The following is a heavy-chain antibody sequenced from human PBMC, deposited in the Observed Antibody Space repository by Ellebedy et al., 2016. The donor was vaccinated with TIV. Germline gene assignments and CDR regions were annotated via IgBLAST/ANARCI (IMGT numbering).Heavy chain of an antibody. V-gene: IGHV1-46*01. J-gene: IGHJ6*02. Sequence: ASVKVSCKASTYSFTDLYIHWVRQAPGQGLEWMGVINPTGYSTTYAQRFRGRITLTRDTSTRTAFMDLSSLTSEDTAVYYCAAYSGFRQPDYGVDIWGQGTTVIVSS. CDR3: AAYSGFRQPDYGVDI. CDR2: INPTGYST. CDR1: TYSFTDLY. D-gene: IGHD3-22*01.